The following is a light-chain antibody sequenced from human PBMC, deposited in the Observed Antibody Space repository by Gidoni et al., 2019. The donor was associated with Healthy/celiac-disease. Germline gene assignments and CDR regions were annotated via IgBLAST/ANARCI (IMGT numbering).Light chain of an antibody. J-gene: IGKJ1*01. CDR3: QQYNNWPGT. Sequence: EIVMTQSPATLSVSPGERATLSCRASQSVSSNLAWYQQKPGQAPRLLIYGASTRATGIPARFSGSGYGTEFTLTISSLQSEDFAVYYCQQYNNWPGTFGQXTKVEIK. V-gene: IGKV3-15*01. CDR2: GAS. CDR1: QSVSSN.